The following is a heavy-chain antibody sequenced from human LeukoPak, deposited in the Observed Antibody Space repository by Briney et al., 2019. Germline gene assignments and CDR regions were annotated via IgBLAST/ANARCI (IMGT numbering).Heavy chain of an antibody. CDR2: IIPIFGTA. V-gene: IGHV1-69*05. CDR1: GGTFSSYA. D-gene: IGHD5-12*01. J-gene: IGHJ4*02. Sequence: ASVKVSCEASGGTFSSYAISWVRQAPGQGLEWMGGIIPIFGTANYAQKFQGRVTITTDESTSTAYMELSSLRSEDTAVYYCARGIGGYNYFDYWGQGTLVTVSS. CDR3: ARGIGGYNYFDY.